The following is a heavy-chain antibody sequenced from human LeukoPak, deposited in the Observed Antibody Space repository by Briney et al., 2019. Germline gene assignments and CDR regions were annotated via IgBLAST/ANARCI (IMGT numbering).Heavy chain of an antibody. V-gene: IGHV3-21*01. D-gene: IGHD5-18*01. Sequence: PGGSLRPSCAASGFTFSSYSMNWVRQAPGKGLEWVSSISSSSSYIYYADSVKGRFTISKDNAKNSLYLQMNSLRAEDTAVYYCARDFYGQSYRLWIPWGYFDYWGQGTLVTVSS. CDR2: ISSSSSYI. CDR3: ARDFYGQSYRLWIPWGYFDY. CDR1: GFTFSSYS. J-gene: IGHJ4*02.